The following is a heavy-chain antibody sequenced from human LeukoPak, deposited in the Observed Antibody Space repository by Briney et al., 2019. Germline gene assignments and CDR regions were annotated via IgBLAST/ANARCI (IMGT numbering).Heavy chain of an antibody. CDR3: AKSPLYSIMVRGTEFDY. CDR1: GFTFSSYA. D-gene: IGHD3-10*01. Sequence: GGSLRLSCAASGFTFSSYAMHWVRQAPGKGLEWVAVISYDGSNKYYADAVNGRFTISRDNSKNTLYLQMNSPRVEDTAVYYCAKSPLYSIMVRGTEFDYWGQGTLVTVSS. J-gene: IGHJ4*02. CDR2: ISYDGSNK. V-gene: IGHV3-30*04.